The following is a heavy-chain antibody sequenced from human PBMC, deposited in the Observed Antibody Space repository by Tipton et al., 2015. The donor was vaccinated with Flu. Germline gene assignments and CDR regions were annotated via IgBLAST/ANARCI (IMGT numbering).Heavy chain of an antibody. Sequence: LTCTVSGGSISSYYWSWIRQPPGKGLEWLGYVFDDGSTSYNPSLKSRVAISVDTSKNQVSLELQSVTAADTAVYYCARADTIGRWLQLFYWGQGTLVTVTS. J-gene: IGHJ4*02. CDR3: ARADTIGRWLQLFY. V-gene: IGHV4-59*01. CDR1: GGSISSYY. D-gene: IGHD5-24*01. CDR2: VFDDGST.